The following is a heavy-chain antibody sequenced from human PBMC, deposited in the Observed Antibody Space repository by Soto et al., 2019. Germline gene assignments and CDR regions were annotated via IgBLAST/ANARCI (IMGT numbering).Heavy chain of an antibody. J-gene: IGHJ4*02. CDR1: GFTLSDYY. CDR2: ISGSGGST. CDR3: AKDAVRGVPHFDY. D-gene: IGHD3-10*01. Sequence: GGSLRLSCATSGFTLSDYYISWVRQAPGKGLEWVSAISGSGGSTYYADSVKGRFTISRDNSKNTLYLQMNSLRAEDTAVYYCAKDAVRGVPHFDYWGQGTLVTVSS. V-gene: IGHV3-23*01.